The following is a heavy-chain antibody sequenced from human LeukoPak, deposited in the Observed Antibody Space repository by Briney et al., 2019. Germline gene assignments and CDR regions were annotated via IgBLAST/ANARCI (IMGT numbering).Heavy chain of an antibody. CDR3: ARDGQLLLMDV. J-gene: IGHJ6*02. V-gene: IGHV3-7*05. Sequence: PGGSLRLSCGASGFTFSTYWMNWVRQAPGKGLEWVANIKQDGTEKYYVDSVKGRFTISRDNAKNSLYLQMNSLRAEDTAVYYCARDGQLLLMDVWGQGTTVTVSS. CDR1: GFTFSTYW. D-gene: IGHD2-2*01. CDR2: IKQDGTEK.